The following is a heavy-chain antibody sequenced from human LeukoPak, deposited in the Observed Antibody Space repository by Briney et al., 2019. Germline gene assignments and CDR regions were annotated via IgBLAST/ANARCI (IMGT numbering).Heavy chain of an antibody. D-gene: IGHD3-10*01. CDR3: ARMRSVRITMVRGVRGWFDP. V-gene: IGHV4-34*01. CDR1: GGSFSGYY. CDR2: INHSGST. J-gene: IGHJ5*02. Sequence: PSETLSLTCAVYGGSFSGYYWSWIRQPPGKGLEWIGEINHSGSTNYNPSLKSRVTISVATSKNQFSLKLSSVTAADTAVYYCARMRSVRITMVRGVRGWFDPWGQGTLVTVSS.